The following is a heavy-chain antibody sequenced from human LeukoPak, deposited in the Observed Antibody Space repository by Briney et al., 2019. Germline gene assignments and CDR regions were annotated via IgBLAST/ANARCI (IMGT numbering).Heavy chain of an antibody. V-gene: IGHV4-38-2*02. Sequence: SETLSLTCTVSGYSISSGYYWGWIRQPPGKGLEWIGSIYHSGSTYYNPSLKSRVTISVETSKNQFSLKLSSVTAADTAVYYCARGYYYGSGSYYPLFDYWGQGTLVTVSS. CDR3: ARGYYYGSGSYYPLFDY. D-gene: IGHD3-10*01. CDR2: IYHSGST. CDR1: GYSISSGYY. J-gene: IGHJ4*02.